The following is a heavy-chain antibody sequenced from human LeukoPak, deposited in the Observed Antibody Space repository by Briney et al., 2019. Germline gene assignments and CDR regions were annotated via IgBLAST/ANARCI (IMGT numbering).Heavy chain of an antibody. V-gene: IGHV4-59*08. CDR2: IYYSGST. Sequence: SETLSLTCTVSGGSISGYYWSWIRQPPGKGLEWIGYIYYSGSTNYNPSLKSRITISLDTSKNQFSLKLRSVTAADTAVYYCASEGRSGWPVGYWGKGTLVTVSS. CDR1: GGSISGYY. J-gene: IGHJ4*02. CDR3: ASEGRSGWPVGY. D-gene: IGHD6-19*01.